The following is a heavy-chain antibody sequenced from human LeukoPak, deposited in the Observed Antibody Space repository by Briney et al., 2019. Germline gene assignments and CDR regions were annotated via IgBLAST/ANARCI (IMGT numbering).Heavy chain of an antibody. CDR3: ARDLDGYNYSDEYFQH. D-gene: IGHD5-24*01. CDR1: GYTFTSYG. V-gene: IGHV1-18*03. J-gene: IGHJ1*01. Sequence: ASVKVSCKASGYTFTSYGISWVRQAPGQGPEWMGWISAYNGNTNYAQKLQGRVTMTTDTSTSTAYMELRSLRAEYMAVYYCARDLDGYNYSDEYFQHWGQGTLVTVSS. CDR2: ISAYNGNT.